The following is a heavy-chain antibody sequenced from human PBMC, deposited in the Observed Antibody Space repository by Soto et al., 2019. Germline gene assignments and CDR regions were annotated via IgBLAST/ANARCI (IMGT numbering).Heavy chain of an antibody. J-gene: IGHJ5*02. D-gene: IGHD2-2*01. CDR1: GGSFGGYY. CDR2: INHSGST. Sequence: SETLSLTCAVYGGSFGGYYRSWIRQPPGKGLEWIGEINHSGSTNYNPSLKSRVTISVDTSKNQFSLKLSSVTAADTAVYYCARGSAVVPAADNWFDPWGQGTLVTVSS. CDR3: ARGSAVVPAADNWFDP. V-gene: IGHV4-34*01.